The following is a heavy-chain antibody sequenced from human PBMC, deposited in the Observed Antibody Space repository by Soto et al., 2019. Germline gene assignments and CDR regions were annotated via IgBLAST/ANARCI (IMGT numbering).Heavy chain of an antibody. D-gene: IGHD6-19*01. CDR2: VNPNSGGT. Sequence: GASVKVSCKTSGYIFTAYYIHWVRQAPGQGLEWMGWVNPNSGGTNYAQEFQGWVTMTRDTSISTAYMELSRLRSDDTAVYYCVTSRVSIAVAGETEYYFDYWGQGTLVTVSS. CDR1: GYIFTAYY. V-gene: IGHV1-2*04. J-gene: IGHJ4*02. CDR3: VTSRVSIAVAGETEYYFDY.